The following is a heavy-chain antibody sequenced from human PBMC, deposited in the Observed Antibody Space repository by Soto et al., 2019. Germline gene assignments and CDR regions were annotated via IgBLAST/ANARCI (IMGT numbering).Heavy chain of an antibody. V-gene: IGHV3-23*01. Sequence: EVQLLESGGGLVQPGGSLRLSCAASGFSFSSHAMSWVRQAPGKGLEWVSGIGASGGTTYYADSVKGRFTISRDNSKNTVYLQMDSLRADDTAVYYCAKQAAAVGSHYWGQGTLVTVSS. D-gene: IGHD6-13*01. CDR3: AKQAAAVGSHY. CDR1: GFSFSSHA. J-gene: IGHJ4*02. CDR2: IGASGGTT.